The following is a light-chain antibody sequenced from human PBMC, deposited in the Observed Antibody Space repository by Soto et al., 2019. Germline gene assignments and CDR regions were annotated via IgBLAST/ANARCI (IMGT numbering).Light chain of an antibody. Sequence: QSVLTRPASLSGSPGQSITLSCTGTSSDFGGYNYVSWYQQHPGKAPKLLIYGNSNRPSGVPDRFSGSKSGTAASLALTGLQAEDEADYYCQSYDSSLSGYVFGTGTKVTVL. CDR1: SSDFGGYNY. CDR2: GNS. CDR3: QSYDSSLSGYV. J-gene: IGLJ1*01. V-gene: IGLV2-14*01.